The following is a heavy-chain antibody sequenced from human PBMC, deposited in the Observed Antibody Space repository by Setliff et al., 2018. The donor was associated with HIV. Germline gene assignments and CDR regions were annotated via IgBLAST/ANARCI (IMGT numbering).Heavy chain of an antibody. V-gene: IGHV4-34*01. CDR2: INHSGGT. D-gene: IGHD5-12*01. CDR3: ARRRDGYNSAPWRNDY. Sequence: SETLSLTCAVYGGSFSAYYWSWIRQTPGKGLEWIGEINHSGGTNYNPSLKSRVTMSVDTSKNQFSLKLSSVTAADTAVYYCARRRDGYNSAPWRNDYWGQGTLVTVSS. CDR1: GGSFSAYY. J-gene: IGHJ4*02.